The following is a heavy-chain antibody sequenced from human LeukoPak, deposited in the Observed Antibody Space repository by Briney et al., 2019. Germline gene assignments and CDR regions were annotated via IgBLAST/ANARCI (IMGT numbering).Heavy chain of an antibody. J-gene: IGHJ4*02. V-gene: IGHV3-7*04. Sequence: GGSLRLSCAASGFTFTSHWMSWVRQAPGKGLEWVATIREDGSQKKYVDSLRGRFTISRVNAKNSLYLQMNSLRVEDTAVYYCARDKVGGSNDYWGQGTPVTVSS. CDR2: IREDGSQK. D-gene: IGHD3-16*01. CDR3: ARDKVGGSNDY. CDR1: GFTFTSHW.